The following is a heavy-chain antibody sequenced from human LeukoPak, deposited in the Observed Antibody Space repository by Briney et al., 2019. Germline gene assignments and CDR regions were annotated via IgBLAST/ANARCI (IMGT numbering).Heavy chain of an antibody. J-gene: IGHJ5*02. CDR3: ARGAAIVRGVKGGFAP. Sequence: EASVKVSCKASGYTFTSYDINWVRQATGQGLEWMGWMNPNSGNTGYAQKFQGRVTMTRNTSISTAYMELSSLRSEDTAVYYCARGAAIVRGVKGGFAPGGQGTLVTVSS. CDR1: GYTFTSYD. D-gene: IGHD3-10*01. V-gene: IGHV1-8*01. CDR2: MNPNSGNT.